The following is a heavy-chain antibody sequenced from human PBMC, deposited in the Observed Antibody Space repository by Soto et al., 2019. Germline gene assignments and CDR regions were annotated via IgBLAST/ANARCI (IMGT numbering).Heavy chain of an antibody. Sequence: ASVKVSCKVSGYTLTELSMHWVRQAPGKGLERMGGFDPEDGETIYAQKFQGRVTMTEDTSTDTAYMELSSLRSEDTAVYYCATRSRYSSSWYLKTLHYYYYGMDVWGQGTTVTVSS. D-gene: IGHD6-13*01. V-gene: IGHV1-24*01. CDR2: FDPEDGET. CDR3: ATRSRYSSSWYLKTLHYYYYGMDV. CDR1: GYTLTELS. J-gene: IGHJ6*02.